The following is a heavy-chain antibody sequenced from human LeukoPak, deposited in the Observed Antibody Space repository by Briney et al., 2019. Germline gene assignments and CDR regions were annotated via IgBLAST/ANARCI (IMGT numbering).Heavy chain of an antibody. D-gene: IGHD3-10*01. CDR3: ARGFGERANWFDP. CDR2: INSDGSST. Sequence: GGSLRLSCAASGFTFSSYWMHWVRQAPGKGLVWVSRINSDGSSTNYADSVKGRFTISRDNAKNTLYLQMNSLRAEDTAVYYCARGFGERANWFDPWGQGTLVTVSS. CDR1: GFTFSSYW. V-gene: IGHV3-74*01. J-gene: IGHJ5*02.